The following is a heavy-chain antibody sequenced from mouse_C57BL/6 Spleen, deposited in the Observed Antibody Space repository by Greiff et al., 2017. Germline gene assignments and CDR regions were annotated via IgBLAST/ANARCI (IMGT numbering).Heavy chain of an antibody. Sequence: QVQLQQPGAELVKPGASVKLSCKASGYTFTSYWMQWVKQRPGQGLEWIGEIDPSDSYTNYNQKFKGKATLTVDTSSSTAYMQLSSLTSEDSAVYYCARAVRCFDVWGTGTTVTVSS. CDR2: IDPSDSYT. V-gene: IGHV1-50*01. CDR1: GYTFTSYW. J-gene: IGHJ1*03. CDR3: ARAVRCFDV.